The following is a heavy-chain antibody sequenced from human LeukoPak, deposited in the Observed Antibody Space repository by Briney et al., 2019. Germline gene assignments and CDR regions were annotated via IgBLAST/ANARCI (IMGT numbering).Heavy chain of an antibody. D-gene: IGHD3-9*01. Sequence: PSETLSLTCTVSGGSISSSSYYWGWIRQPPGKGLEWIGSIYYSGSTYYNPSLKSRVTISVDTSKNQFSLKLSSVTAADTAVYYCATPGVLRYFDWLGRDYYYGMDVWGQGTTVTVSS. CDR2: IYYSGST. J-gene: IGHJ6*02. CDR3: ATPGVLRYFDWLGRDYYYGMDV. CDR1: GGSISSSSYY. V-gene: IGHV4-39*01.